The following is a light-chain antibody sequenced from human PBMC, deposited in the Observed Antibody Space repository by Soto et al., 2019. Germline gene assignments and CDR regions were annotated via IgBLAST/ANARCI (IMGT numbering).Light chain of an antibody. CDR3: QQTFHSPST. CDR1: QSIISNF. CDR2: DSS. J-gene: IGKJ2*01. V-gene: IGKV3-20*01. Sequence: EIVLTQSPGTLSLSPGETASLSCWASQSIISNFLAWYQQRRGQPPRLLIYDSSRRASGIPARFTGSGSGTAFTRTISIVEPEDAAVYYCQQTFHSPSTFGQGTRLEI.